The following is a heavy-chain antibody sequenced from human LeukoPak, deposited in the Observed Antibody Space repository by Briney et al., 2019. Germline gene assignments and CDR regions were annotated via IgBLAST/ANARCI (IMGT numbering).Heavy chain of an antibody. J-gene: IGHJ2*01. V-gene: IGHV3-23*01. CDR2: ISGGGGST. CDR3: AKDRGYGVSYWYFDL. D-gene: IGHD5-12*01. Sequence: PGGSLRLSCAASGFTFSSYAMSWVRQAPGKGLEWVSAISGGGGSTYYADSVKGRFTISRDNSKNTLYLQMNSLRAEDTAVYYCAKDRGYGVSYWYFDLWGRGTLVTVSS. CDR1: GFTFSSYA.